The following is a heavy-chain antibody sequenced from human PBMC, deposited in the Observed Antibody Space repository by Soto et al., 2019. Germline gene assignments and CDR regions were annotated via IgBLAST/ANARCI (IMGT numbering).Heavy chain of an antibody. J-gene: IGHJ2*01. CDR1: GFTFSSYS. D-gene: IGHD3-16*01. CDR2: ISSSSSYI. CDR3: GRDGGRGGGGYFDL. Sequence: EVQLVESGGGLVKPGGSLRLSCAASGFTFSSYSMNWVRQAPGKGLEWVSSISSSSSYIYYADSVKGRFTISRDNAKNSMYLQMNSLRAEGTAVYYRGRDGGRGGGGYFDLWGRGTLVTVSS. V-gene: IGHV3-21*01.